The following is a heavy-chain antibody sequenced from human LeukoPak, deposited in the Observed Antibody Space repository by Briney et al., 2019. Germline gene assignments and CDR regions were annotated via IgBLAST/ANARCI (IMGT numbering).Heavy chain of an antibody. D-gene: IGHD5-12*01. J-gene: IGHJ4*02. CDR2: LHADGIER. CDR3: ARGGYSFDY. V-gene: IGHV3-7*01. CDR1: GFTLSGYW. Sequence: GGSLRLSCAASGFTLSGYWMSWVRQAPGKGLEWVARLHADGIERYYVDPVKGRFTISRDNAKNSLHLQMYSLRLDDTAVYYCARGGYSFDYLSQGTLVTVSS.